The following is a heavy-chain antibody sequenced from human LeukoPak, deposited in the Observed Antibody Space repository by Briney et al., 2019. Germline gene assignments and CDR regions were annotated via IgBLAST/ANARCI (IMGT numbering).Heavy chain of an antibody. D-gene: IGHD1-14*01. CDR2: IYYSGST. CDR1: GGSISSSSYY. V-gene: IGHV4-39*01. J-gene: IGHJ5*02. Sequence: PSETLSLTCTVSGGSISSSSYYWGWIRQPPGKGLEWIGSIYYSGSTYYNPSLKSRVTISVDTSKNQFSLKLSSVTAADTAVYYCARPALPDNWFDPWGQGTLVTVSS. CDR3: ARPALPDNWFDP.